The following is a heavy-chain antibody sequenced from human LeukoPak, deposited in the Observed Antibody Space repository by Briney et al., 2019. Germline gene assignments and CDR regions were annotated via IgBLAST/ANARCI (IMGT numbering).Heavy chain of an antibody. J-gene: IGHJ4*02. V-gene: IGHV1-2*02. CDR1: GYTFTGYY. CDR2: INPNSGGT. Sequence: ASVKVSCKASGYTFTGYYVHWVRQAPGQGLEWMGWINPNSGGTNYAQKFQGRVTMTRDTSISTAYMELSRLRSDDTAVYYCARGADVGLWFGELMGDYWGQGTLVTVSS. D-gene: IGHD3-10*01. CDR3: ARGADVGLWFGELMGDY.